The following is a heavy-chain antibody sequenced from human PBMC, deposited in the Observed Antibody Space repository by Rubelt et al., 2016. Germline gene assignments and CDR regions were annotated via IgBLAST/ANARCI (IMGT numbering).Heavy chain of an antibody. CDR3: ARGAVAGSRSWFDP. CDR1: GGSFGAYY. J-gene: IGHJ5*02. V-gene: IGHV4-34*11. D-gene: IGHD6-19*01. Sequence: QVQLQQWGAGLLKPSETLSLTCAVSGGSFGAYYWSWIRQPPGKGLEWIGFVYYSGSTNYNPALKSRVHISLETAKNQFSLSPRSATASDTAVNYCARGAVAGSRSWFDPWGQGTLVTVSS. CDR2: VYYSGST.